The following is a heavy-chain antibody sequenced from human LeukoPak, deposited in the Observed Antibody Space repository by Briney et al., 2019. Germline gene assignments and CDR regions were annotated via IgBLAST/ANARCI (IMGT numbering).Heavy chain of an antibody. V-gene: IGHV3-11*05. J-gene: IGHJ4*02. CDR1: GFTFSDYY. D-gene: IGHD3-10*01. CDR2: ISSSSSYT. CDR3: ARDRLRGYYYGSGSTAYYFDY. Sequence: GGSLRLSCAASGFTFSDYYMSWIRQAPGKGLEWVSYISSSSSYTNYADSVQGRFTISRDNAKNSLYLQMNSLSAEDTAVYYCARDRLRGYYYGSGSTAYYFDYWGQGTLVTVSS.